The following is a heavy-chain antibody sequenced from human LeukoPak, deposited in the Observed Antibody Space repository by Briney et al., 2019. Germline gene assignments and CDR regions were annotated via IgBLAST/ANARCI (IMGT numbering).Heavy chain of an antibody. CDR1: GFTFSSYS. CDR2: ISSSSSYI. J-gene: IGHJ3*02. D-gene: IGHD5-12*01. Sequence: PGGSLTLSCAASGFTFSSYSMNWVRQAPGKGLEWVSSISSSSSYIYYADSVKGRFTISRDNAKNSLYLQMNSLRAEDTAVYYCARDLWLLYAFDIWGQGTMVTVSS. V-gene: IGHV3-21*01. CDR3: ARDLWLLYAFDI.